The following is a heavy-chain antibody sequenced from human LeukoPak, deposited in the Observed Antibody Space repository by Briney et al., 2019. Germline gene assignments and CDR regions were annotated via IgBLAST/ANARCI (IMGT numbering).Heavy chain of an antibody. CDR2: VYYTGSA. Sequence: PSETLSLTCTVSGGSISSTSYHWAWIRPPPGKGLEWIATVYYTGSAYYNPSLKSRVTISVDTSKSQFSLKLSSVTTADTALYYCARYASGSYYWFDPWGQGTLVTVSS. CDR3: ARYASGSYYWFDP. J-gene: IGHJ5*02. D-gene: IGHD3-10*01. CDR1: GGSISSTSYH. V-gene: IGHV4-39*01.